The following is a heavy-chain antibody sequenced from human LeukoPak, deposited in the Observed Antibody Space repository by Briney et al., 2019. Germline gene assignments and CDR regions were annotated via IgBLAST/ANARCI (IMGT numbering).Heavy chain of an antibody. CDR2: IIPILGIA. V-gene: IGHV1-69*04. J-gene: IGHJ6*02. D-gene: IGHD3-9*01. CDR3: ARVSLDDILTGYYMYGMDV. CDR1: GGTFSSYA. Sequence: GASVKVSCKASGGTFSSYAISWVRQAPGQGLEWMGRIIPILGIANYAQKFQGRVTITADKSTSTAYMELSSLRSEDTAVYYCARVSLDDILTGYYMYGMDVWGQGTTVTVSS.